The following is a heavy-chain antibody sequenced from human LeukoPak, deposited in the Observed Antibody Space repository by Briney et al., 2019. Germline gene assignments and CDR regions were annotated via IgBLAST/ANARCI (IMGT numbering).Heavy chain of an antibody. CDR1: GLTFSSYS. CDR2: ISGSGGGT. D-gene: IGHD3-3*01. Sequence: GGSLRLSCAASGLTFSSYSMVWVRQAPGKGLEWVSSISGSGGGTYYADSVKGRFTISRDNSKNTLFLQMNSLRAEDTAIYYCTKIMGITLFPVVPRDWGQGTLVAVSP. V-gene: IGHV3-23*01. J-gene: IGHJ4*02. CDR3: TKIMGITLFPVVPRD.